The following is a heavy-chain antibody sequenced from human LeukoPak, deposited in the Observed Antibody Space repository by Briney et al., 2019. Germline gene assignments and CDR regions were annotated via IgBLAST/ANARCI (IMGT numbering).Heavy chain of an antibody. V-gene: IGHV1-69*01. D-gene: IGHD5-24*01. Sequence: SVKVSCKASGGIFSSYAISWVRQAPGQGLEWMGGIIPIFGTPNYAQKFQGRVTITADESTSTAYMELSSLRPEDTAVYYCARVVLGRRWLQSSYYYGMDVWGQGTTVTVSS. CDR3: ARVVLGRRWLQSSYYYGMDV. J-gene: IGHJ6*02. CDR2: IIPIFGTP. CDR1: GGIFSSYA.